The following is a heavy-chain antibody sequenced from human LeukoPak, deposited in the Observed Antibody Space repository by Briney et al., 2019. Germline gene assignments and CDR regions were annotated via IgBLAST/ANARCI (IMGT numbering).Heavy chain of an antibody. J-gene: IGHJ4*02. V-gene: IGHV1-69*02. CDR3: ARGGAHYGDYGGY. CDR1: GGTFSSYT. Sequence: SVKVSCKASGGTFSSYTISWVRQAPGQGLEWMGRIIPILGIANYALKFQGRVTITADKSTSTAYMELSSLRSEDTAVYYCARGGAHYGDYGGYWGQGTLVTVSS. D-gene: IGHD4-17*01. CDR2: IIPILGIA.